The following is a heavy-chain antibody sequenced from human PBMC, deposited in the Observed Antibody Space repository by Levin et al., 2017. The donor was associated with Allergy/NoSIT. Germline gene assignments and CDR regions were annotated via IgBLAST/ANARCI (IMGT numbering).Heavy chain of an antibody. D-gene: IGHD2-8*01. Sequence: PSETLSLTCTVSGGSISSTSYYWGWIRQPPGKGLEWIGNIYYSGSTYYNPSLKSRVTISVDTSKNQFSLKVSSVTAAATAVYYCARDEMVHEIQYFYGMDVWGQGTTVTVSS. CDR3: ARDEMVHEIQYFYGMDV. CDR2: IYYSGST. J-gene: IGHJ6*02. CDR1: GGSISSTSYY. V-gene: IGHV4-39*07.